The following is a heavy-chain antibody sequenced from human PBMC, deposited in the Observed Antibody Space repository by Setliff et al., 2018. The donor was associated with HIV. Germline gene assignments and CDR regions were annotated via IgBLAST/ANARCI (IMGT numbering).Heavy chain of an antibody. V-gene: IGHV2-5*02. D-gene: IGHD3-10*01. Sequence: SGPTLVNPTQTLTLTCTFSGFSLTTSGVGVGWIRQPPGKALEWPALIYWDDDKRYSPPLKTRLTITRDTSKNQVVLTMTNVDSVDTATYYCAEGRFGANDAFDIWGQGTMVT. J-gene: IGHJ3*02. CDR1: GFSLTTSGVG. CDR3: AEGRFGANDAFDI. CDR2: IYWDDDK.